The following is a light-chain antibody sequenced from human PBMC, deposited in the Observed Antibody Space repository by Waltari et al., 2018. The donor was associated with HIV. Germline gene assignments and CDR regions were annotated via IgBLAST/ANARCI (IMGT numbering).Light chain of an antibody. CDR2: DVS. CDR3: QQFNSYPLT. V-gene: IGKV1-13*02. CDR1: QGISAA. Sequence: AIQLTQSPSSLSASVGDTVIITCRTSQGISAALAWYRQKPRQTPELLIYDVSTLQSGVPSKFSGSGSGTDFTLTINSLQPEDSATYYCQQFNSYPLTFGQGTRLEIK. J-gene: IGKJ5*01.